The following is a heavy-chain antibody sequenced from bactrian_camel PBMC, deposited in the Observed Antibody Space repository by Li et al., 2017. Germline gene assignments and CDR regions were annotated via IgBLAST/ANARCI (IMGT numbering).Heavy chain of an antibody. J-gene: IGHJ4*01. V-gene: IGHV3S1*01. CDR1: GYTYNRNC. D-gene: IGHD2*01. CDR3: AAQFLEASCAVVHAIDN. CDR2: IRPGATTT. Sequence: HVQLVESGGGTVQVGGSLRLSCAASGYTYNRNCMAWFRQAPGKEREGVASIRPGATTTAYASSVRGRFSISLDTAKNTVFLQMNSLKPEDTATYYCAAQFLEASCAVVHAIDNWGQGTQVTVS.